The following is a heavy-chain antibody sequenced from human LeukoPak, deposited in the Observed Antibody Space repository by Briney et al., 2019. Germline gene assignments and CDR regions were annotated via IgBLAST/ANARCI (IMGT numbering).Heavy chain of an antibody. CDR1: GFTSSSYS. CDR3: ARDLSSGNPGGFGY. Sequence: PGGSLRLSCAASGFTSSSYSMNWVRQAPGKGLEWISTISRYVSYIYYADSVKGRFTISRDNAQNSLYLQMNSLRVEDTAVYFCARDLSSGNPGGFGYWGQGNLVTVSS. CDR2: ISRYVSYI. D-gene: IGHD3-3*01. V-gene: IGHV3-21*01. J-gene: IGHJ4*02.